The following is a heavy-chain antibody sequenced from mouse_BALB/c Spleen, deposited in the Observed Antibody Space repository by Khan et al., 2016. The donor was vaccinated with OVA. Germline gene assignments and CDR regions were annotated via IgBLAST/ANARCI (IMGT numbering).Heavy chain of an antibody. CDR3: ARKDCYGSDTFPY. D-gene: IGHD2-2*01. CDR2: INYSGNT. J-gene: IGHJ3*01. CDR1: GYSITSEYA. Sequence: EVQLQESGPGLVKPSQSLSLTCTVTGYSITSEYAWNWIRQFPGNKLEWMGYINYSGNTRFNPSLKSRTSITRDTSKNQFFLQLNSVTTEDTATDYSARKDCYGSDTFPYGGQGTLVTVVA. V-gene: IGHV3-2*02.